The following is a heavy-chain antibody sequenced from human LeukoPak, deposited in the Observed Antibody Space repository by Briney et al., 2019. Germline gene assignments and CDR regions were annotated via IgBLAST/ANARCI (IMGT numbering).Heavy chain of an antibody. CDR1: GYTFTSYY. Sequence: GASVKVSCKASGYTFTSYYMHWVRQAPGQGLEWMGIINPSGGSTSYAQKFQGRVTTTRDTSTSTVYMELSSLRSEDTAVYYCATVDCSSTSCYPPYYYYYMDVWGKGTTVTVSS. CDR2: INPSGGST. D-gene: IGHD2-2*01. CDR3: ATVDCSSTSCYPPYYYYYMDV. J-gene: IGHJ6*03. V-gene: IGHV1-46*01.